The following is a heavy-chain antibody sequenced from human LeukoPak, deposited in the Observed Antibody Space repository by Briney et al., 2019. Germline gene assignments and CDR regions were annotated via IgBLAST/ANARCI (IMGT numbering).Heavy chain of an antibody. V-gene: IGHV3-30-3*01. CDR3: AREWAYDSSGYPTMGTGVWFDP. J-gene: IGHJ5*02. Sequence: QPGGSLRLSCAASGFTFSSYAMHWVRQAPGKGLEWVAVISYDGSNKYYADSVKGRFTISRDNSKNTLYLQMNSLRAEDTAVYYCAREWAYDSSGYPTMGTGVWFDPWGQGTLVTVSS. D-gene: IGHD3-22*01. CDR2: ISYDGSNK. CDR1: GFTFSSYA.